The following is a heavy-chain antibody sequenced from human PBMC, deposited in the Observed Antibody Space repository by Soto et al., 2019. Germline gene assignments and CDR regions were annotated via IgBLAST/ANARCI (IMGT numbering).Heavy chain of an antibody. V-gene: IGHV2-5*02. D-gene: IGHD4-17*01. Sequence: QITLKESGPTLVEPTQTLTLTCTFSGFSLITTGSGVAWIRQPPGKALEWLALIYWDDDKRYSPSLKSRLTNTKDTSKNQVVLTMTNMDPVDTGTYFCVHLMTAVATVGMDVWGQGTAVTVSS. CDR2: IYWDDDK. CDR3: VHLMTAVATVGMDV. CDR1: GFSLITTGSG. J-gene: IGHJ6*02.